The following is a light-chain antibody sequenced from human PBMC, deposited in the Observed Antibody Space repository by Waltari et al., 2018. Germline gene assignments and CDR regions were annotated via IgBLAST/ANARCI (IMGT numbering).Light chain of an antibody. CDR3: CSYAGSSTLWV. V-gene: IGLV2-23*02. CDR1: SNDVGGYTY. J-gene: IGLJ3*02. CDR2: DVS. Sequence: QSALTQPAPVSGSPGQSITISCTGTSNDVGGYTYVSWYQQHPGKAPNLMIYDVSKRPSGVSNRFSGSKSGNTASLTISGLQAEDEADYYCCSYAGSSTLWVFGGGTKLTVL.